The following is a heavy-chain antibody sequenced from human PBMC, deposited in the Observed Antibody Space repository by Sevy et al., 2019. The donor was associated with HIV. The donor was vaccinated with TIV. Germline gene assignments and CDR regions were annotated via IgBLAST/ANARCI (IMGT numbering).Heavy chain of an antibody. CDR3: AAIDFWSGWNYYYGMDV. V-gene: IGHV3-23*01. D-gene: IGHD3-3*01. CDR1: GFTFSSYA. CDR2: ISGSGGST. Sequence: GGSLRLSCAASGFTFSSYAMSWVRQAPGKGLEWVSAISGSGGSTYYADSVKGRFTISRENSKNTQYLQMNSLRAEDTAVYYFAAIDFWSGWNYYYGMDVWGQGTTVTVSS. J-gene: IGHJ6*02.